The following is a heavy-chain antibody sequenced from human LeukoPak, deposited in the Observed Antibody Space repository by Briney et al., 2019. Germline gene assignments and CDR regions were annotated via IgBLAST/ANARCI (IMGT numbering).Heavy chain of an antibody. CDR1: GFTFSAYN. V-gene: IGHV3-21*04. CDR3: ARDPYSGNYGPYYYYYMDV. Sequence: GGSLRLSCAASGFTFSAYNMNWVRQAPGKALEWVSSITNTGTYSFYGDSVKGRFTISRDNARNSLYLQMNGLRPEDTAVYYCARDPYSGNYGPYYYYYMDVWGKGTTVTISS. CDR2: ITNTGTYS. D-gene: IGHD1-26*01. J-gene: IGHJ6*03.